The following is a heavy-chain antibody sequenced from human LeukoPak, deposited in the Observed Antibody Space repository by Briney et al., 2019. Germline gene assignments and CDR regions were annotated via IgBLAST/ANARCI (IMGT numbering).Heavy chain of an antibody. CDR2: FSSGGRT. Sequence: GGSLRLSCVASGFTFRIYDMTWIRQAPGKGLEWVSVFSSGGRTHYADSVKGRFTISRDNSKNTVYLQMNSLRAEDTAVYYCARDGEDIVVDRYFDYWGQGTLVTVSS. J-gene: IGHJ4*02. CDR1: GFTFRIYD. D-gene: IGHD2-2*01. CDR3: ARDGEDIVVDRYFDY. V-gene: IGHV3-23*01.